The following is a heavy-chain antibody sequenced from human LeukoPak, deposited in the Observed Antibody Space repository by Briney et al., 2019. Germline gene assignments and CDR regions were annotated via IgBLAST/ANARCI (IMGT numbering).Heavy chain of an antibody. CDR1: GFTFSSYS. V-gene: IGHV3-21*01. CDR3: ARGGLWLGY. Sequence: QPGGSLRLSCAASGFTFSSYSMNWVRQAPGKGLEWVSSITSSSSYMYYADSVKGRFTISRDSAKNSLYLQMNSLRAEDTAVYYCARGGLWLGYWGQGTLVTVSS. D-gene: IGHD5-18*01. J-gene: IGHJ4*02. CDR2: ITSSSSYM.